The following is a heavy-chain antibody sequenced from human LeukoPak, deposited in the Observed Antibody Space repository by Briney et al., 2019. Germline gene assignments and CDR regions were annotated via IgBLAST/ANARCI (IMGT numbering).Heavy chain of an antibody. CDR2: INPDSGGT. CDR3: ATGVATAFAY. Sequence: ASVKVSCKASGYTFTDYYMHWVRQAPGQGLEWMGWINPDSGGTNYAQSFQGRVTMTRATSIRTASMELAWLSSDDTAVYYCATGVATAFAYWGQGTLVTVSS. D-gene: IGHD5-18*01. J-gene: IGHJ4*02. V-gene: IGHV1-2*02. CDR1: GYTFTDYY.